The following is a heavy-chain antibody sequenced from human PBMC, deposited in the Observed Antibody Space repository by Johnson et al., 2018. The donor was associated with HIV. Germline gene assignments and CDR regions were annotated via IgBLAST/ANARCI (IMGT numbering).Heavy chain of an antibody. CDR2: ISYDGSKK. CDR3: AKIRTSGTGDAFDI. Sequence: VQLVESGGGVVQPGRSLRLSCAASGFTFSSYAMHWVRQAPGKGLEWVAVISYDGSKKYYPDSVKGRFTISRDNSKNTLYLQMDSLRAEDTAVYYCAKIRTSGTGDAFDIWGQGTMVTVSS. J-gene: IGHJ3*02. D-gene: IGHD1-14*01. V-gene: IGHV3-30*18. CDR1: GFTFSSYA.